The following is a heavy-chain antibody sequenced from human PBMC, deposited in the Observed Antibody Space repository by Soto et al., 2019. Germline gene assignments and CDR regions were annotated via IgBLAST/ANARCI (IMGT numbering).Heavy chain of an antibody. V-gene: IGHV4-31*03. Sequence: PSETLSLTCTVSGGSISSGGYYWSWIRQHPGKGLEWIGYIYYSGSTYYNPSLKSRVTISVDTSKNQFSLKLSSVTAADTAVYYCASMSPGYGSGSSYFDYWGQGTLVTVSS. J-gene: IGHJ4*02. CDR2: IYYSGST. D-gene: IGHD3-10*01. CDR1: GGSISSGGYY. CDR3: ASMSPGYGSGSSYFDY.